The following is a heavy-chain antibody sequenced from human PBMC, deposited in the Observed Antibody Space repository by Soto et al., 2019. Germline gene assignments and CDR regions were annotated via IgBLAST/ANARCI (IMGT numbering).Heavy chain of an antibody. CDR3: ASGGAGSGPFTWELPDH. J-gene: IGHJ4*02. Sequence: QMQLVQSGAEVKKTGSSVTVSCKALGNTFTYRYLHWVRQAPGQALEWMGWITPFNGDVHYAQKFQGRVTITRDRSINTAYMQMSSLRSEDTAMYYCASGGAGSGPFTWELPDHWGQGTLVTVSS. V-gene: IGHV1-45*02. CDR2: ITPFNGDV. CDR1: GNTFTYRY. D-gene: IGHD1-26*01.